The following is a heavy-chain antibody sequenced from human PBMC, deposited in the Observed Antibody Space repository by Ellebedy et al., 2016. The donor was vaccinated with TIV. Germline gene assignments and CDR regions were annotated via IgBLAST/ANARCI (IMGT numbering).Heavy chain of an antibody. D-gene: IGHD2-15*01. CDR1: GFTFSSYW. J-gene: IGHJ4*02. CDR2: IKQDGSDK. V-gene: IGHV3-7*01. CDR3: ARDFTRGIYCSRGSCYSSVFDY. Sequence: GGSLRLXXAASGFTFSSYWMNWVRQAPGKGLEWVANIKQDGSDKYYVDSVKGRFTISRDNAKNSLYLQMNSLRAEDTAVYYCARDFTRGIYCSRGSCYSSVFDYWGQGTQVTVSS.